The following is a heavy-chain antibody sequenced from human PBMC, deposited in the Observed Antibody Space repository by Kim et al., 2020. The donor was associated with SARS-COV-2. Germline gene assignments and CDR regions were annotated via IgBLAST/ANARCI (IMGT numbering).Heavy chain of an antibody. CDR1: GFTFSSYE. CDR2: ISSSGSTI. Sequence: GGSLRLSCAASGFTFSSYEMNWVRQAPGKGLEWVSYISSSGSTIYYADSVKGRFTISRDNAKNSLYLQMNSLRAEDTAVYYCARGGIGYCSSTSCYTGGDWGQGTLVTVSS. D-gene: IGHD2-2*02. V-gene: IGHV3-48*03. J-gene: IGHJ4*02. CDR3: ARGGIGYCSSTSCYTGGD.